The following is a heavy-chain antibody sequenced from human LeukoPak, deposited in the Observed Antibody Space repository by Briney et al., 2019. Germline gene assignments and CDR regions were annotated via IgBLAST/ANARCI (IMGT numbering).Heavy chain of an antibody. CDR3: AREQGVIVVVPAAIREPYFDY. CDR2: IKQDGSEK. J-gene: IGHJ4*02. CDR1: GFTFSSYW. V-gene: IGHV3-7*01. D-gene: IGHD2-2*01. Sequence: QPGGSLRLSCAASGFTFSSYWMSWVRQAPGKGLEWVANIKQDGSEKYYVDSVKGRFTISRDNAKNSLYLQMNSLRAEDTAVYYCAREQGVIVVVPAAIREPYFDYWGQGTLVTVSS.